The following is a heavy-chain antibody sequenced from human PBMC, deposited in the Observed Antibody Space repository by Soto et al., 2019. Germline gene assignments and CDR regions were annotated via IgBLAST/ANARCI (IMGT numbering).Heavy chain of an antibody. J-gene: IGHJ4*02. CDR3: AREGVQGYSGNSVDY. Sequence: QVQLVQSGAEVKRPAASVKVSCKASGYIFTDSDMHWMRPAPGQGLEWMGWINPNSGGTNYAQKFQDRVTMTRATSISTTYMEVGRLTSDDTAMYYCAREGVQGYSGNSVDYWGQGTLVTVSS. D-gene: IGHD4-4*01. CDR1: GYIFTDSD. V-gene: IGHV1-2*02. CDR2: INPNSGGT.